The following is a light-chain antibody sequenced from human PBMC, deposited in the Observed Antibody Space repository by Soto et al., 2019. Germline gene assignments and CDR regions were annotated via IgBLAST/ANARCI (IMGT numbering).Light chain of an antibody. Sequence: EIVLTQSPATLSVSPGERATLSCRASQSVRSNLAWYQQKPGQGPRLLIFGASTRATNIPARFSGSGSGTEFTLHISSLQSEDFAVYYCQQYINWPPLTFGGGTKVEIK. V-gene: IGKV3-15*01. CDR3: QQYINWPPLT. CDR2: GAS. CDR1: QSVRSN. J-gene: IGKJ4*02.